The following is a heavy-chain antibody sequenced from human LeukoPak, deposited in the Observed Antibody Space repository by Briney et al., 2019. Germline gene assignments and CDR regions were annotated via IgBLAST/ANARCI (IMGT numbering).Heavy chain of an antibody. CDR1: GFTFSSYA. V-gene: IGHV3-30*04. CDR3: ARDQGDDGDYVGFDY. Sequence: GRSLTLSCAASGFTFSSYAMHWVRQAPGKGLERVAVISYDGSNKYYADSVKGRFTISRDNSKNTLYLQMNSLRAEDTAVYYCARDQGDDGDYVGFDYWGQGTLVTVSS. CDR2: ISYDGSNK. J-gene: IGHJ4*02. D-gene: IGHD4-17*01.